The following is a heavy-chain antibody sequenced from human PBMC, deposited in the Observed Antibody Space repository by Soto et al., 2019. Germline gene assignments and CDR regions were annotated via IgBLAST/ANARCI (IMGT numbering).Heavy chain of an antibody. D-gene: IGHD1-26*01. CDR3: TRDKGGSYDSWFDT. CDR2: ISSGSAFI. CDR1: SFSMYS. Sequence: EVQVVESGGGLVKPGGSLRLSCNFSFSMYSMDWVRQAPGKGLEWVASISSGSAFIKYADSVKGRFTISRDNAKNSVSLQMNSLRVEATAMYYCTRDKGGSYDSWFDTWGRGTLVTVSS. V-gene: IGHV3-21*01. J-gene: IGHJ5*02.